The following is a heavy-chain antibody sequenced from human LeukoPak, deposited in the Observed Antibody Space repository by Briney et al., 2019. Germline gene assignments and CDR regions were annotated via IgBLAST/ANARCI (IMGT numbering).Heavy chain of an antibody. CDR3: ARRGSPRIQLWSRSFDY. Sequence: SETLSLTCTVSGYSISSGYYWSWIRQPAGKGLEWIGRIYTSGSTNYNPSLKSRVTMSVDTSKNQFSLKLSSVTAADTAVYYCARRGSPRIQLWSRSFDYWGQGTLVTVSS. D-gene: IGHD5-18*01. CDR2: IYTSGST. CDR1: GYSISSGYY. V-gene: IGHV4-4*07. J-gene: IGHJ4*02.